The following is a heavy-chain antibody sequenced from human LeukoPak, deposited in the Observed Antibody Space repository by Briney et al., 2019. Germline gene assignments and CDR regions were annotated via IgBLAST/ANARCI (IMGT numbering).Heavy chain of an antibody. V-gene: IGHV3-21*01. CDR3: ARDSDHYDILTGYYPGDY. J-gene: IGHJ4*02. Sequence: GGSLRLSCGASRFTFSNYAMTWVRQAPGKGLEWVSSISSSSSYIYYADSVKGRFTISRDTSKNTLYLQMNSLRAEDTAVYYCARDSDHYDILTGYYPGDYWGQGTLVTVSS. CDR2: ISSSSSYI. D-gene: IGHD3-9*01. CDR1: RFTFSNYA.